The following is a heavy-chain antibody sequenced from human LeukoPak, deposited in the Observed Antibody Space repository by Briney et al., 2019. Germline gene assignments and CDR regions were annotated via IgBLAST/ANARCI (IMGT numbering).Heavy chain of an antibody. Sequence: PGRSLRLSCAASGFTFSSYGMHWVRQAPGKGLEWVAVISYDGSNKYYADSVKGRFTISRDNSKNTLYLQMNSLRAEDTAVYYCAKEIGYCSSTSCDDYYYYYGMDVWGKGTTVTVSS. V-gene: IGHV3-30*18. CDR3: AKEIGYCSSTSCDDYYYYYGMDV. CDR2: ISYDGSNK. J-gene: IGHJ6*04. D-gene: IGHD2-2*01. CDR1: GFTFSSYG.